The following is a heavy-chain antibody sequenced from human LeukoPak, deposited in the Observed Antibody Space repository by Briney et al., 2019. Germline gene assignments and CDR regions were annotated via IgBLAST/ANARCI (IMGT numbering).Heavy chain of an antibody. D-gene: IGHD3-10*01. CDR1: GYTFTSYG. J-gene: IGHJ5*02. CDR2: ISAYNGYT. V-gene: IGHV1-18*01. CDR3: ARDQFGGYWFDP. Sequence: ASVKVSCMASGYTFTSYGISWVRQAPGQGLEWMGWISAYNGYTNYVQKLQGRVTMTTDTSTSTAYMELRSLRSDDTAVYYCARDQFGGYWFDPWGQGTLVTVSS.